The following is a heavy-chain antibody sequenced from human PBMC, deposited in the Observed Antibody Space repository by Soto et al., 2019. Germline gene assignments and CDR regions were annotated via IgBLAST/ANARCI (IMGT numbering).Heavy chain of an antibody. CDR2: ISWNSGSI. CDR1: GFTFDDYA. CDR3: AKSMVAGTFAAFDI. Sequence: DVQLVESGGGLVQPGRSLRLSCAASGFTFDDYAMHWVRQAPGKGLEWVSGISWNSGSIGYADSVKGRFTISRDNAKNSLYLQMNSLRAEDTALYYCAKSMVAGTFAAFDIWGQGTMVTVSS. J-gene: IGHJ3*02. V-gene: IGHV3-9*01. D-gene: IGHD6-19*01.